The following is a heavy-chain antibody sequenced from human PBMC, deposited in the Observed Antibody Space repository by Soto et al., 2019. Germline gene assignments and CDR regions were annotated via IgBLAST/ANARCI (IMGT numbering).Heavy chain of an antibody. CDR3: VREIVDSFASSGYSDH. Sequence: SETLSLTCSVSGASINSYTNYWSWIRQTPSRGLEWIGYIYYSGTTYYNPSLKSRVTISIDTSKNQFSLSLTSVVAADTAVYYCVREIVDSFASSGYSDHWGQGTLLSVS. D-gene: IGHD3-22*01. V-gene: IGHV4-30-4*02. J-gene: IGHJ4*02. CDR2: IYYSGTT. CDR1: GASINSYTNY.